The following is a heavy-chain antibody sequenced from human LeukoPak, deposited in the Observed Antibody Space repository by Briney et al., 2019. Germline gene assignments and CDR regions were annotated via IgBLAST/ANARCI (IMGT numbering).Heavy chain of an antibody. CDR1: GGSISSDC. D-gene: IGHD1-26*01. CDR3: ASGSYYFDY. CDR2: MYYSGST. Sequence: PSETLSLTCTVSGGSISSDCWSWIRLPPGKGLEWIGYMYYSGSTKYNPSLKSRATISVDTSKNQFSLKLSSVTAADTAVYYCASGSYYFDYWGQGTLVTVSS. J-gene: IGHJ4*02. V-gene: IGHV4-59*08.